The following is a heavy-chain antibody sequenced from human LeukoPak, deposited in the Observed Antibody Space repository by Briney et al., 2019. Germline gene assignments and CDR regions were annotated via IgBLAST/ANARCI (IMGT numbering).Heavy chain of an antibody. D-gene: IGHD5-18*01. V-gene: IGHV4-4*07. CDR2: TYTSGST. CDR3: ARTTEGGYTYGYFYYYYMDV. Sequence: SETLSLTCTVSGGSISSYYWSWIRQPAGKGLEWIGRTYTSGSTNYNPSLKSRVTISVDTSKNQFSLKLTSVTAADTAVYYCARTTEGGYTYGYFYYYYMDVWGKGTTVTISS. CDR1: GGSISSYY. J-gene: IGHJ6*03.